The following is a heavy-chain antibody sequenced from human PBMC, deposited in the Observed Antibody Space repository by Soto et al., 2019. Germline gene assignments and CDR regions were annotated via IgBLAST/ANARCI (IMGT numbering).Heavy chain of an antibody. CDR1: GYTFTSYG. V-gene: IGHV1-18*01. J-gene: IGHJ6*02. D-gene: IGHD1-26*01. Sequence: QVQLVQSGAEVKKPGASVKVSCKASGYTFTSYGISWVRQAPGQGLEWMGWISAYNGNTNYAQKLQGRVTMTTDTSTSTAYMELRSLISYDTAVYYCARVIATTPFYSYGMDVWGQGTTVTVSS. CDR3: ARVIATTPFYSYGMDV. CDR2: ISAYNGNT.